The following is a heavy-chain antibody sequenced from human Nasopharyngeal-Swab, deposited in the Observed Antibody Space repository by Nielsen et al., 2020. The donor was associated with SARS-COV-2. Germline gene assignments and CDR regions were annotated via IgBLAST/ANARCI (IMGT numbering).Heavy chain of an antibody. J-gene: IGHJ4*02. V-gene: IGHV3-23*01. CDR3: AKEERSSSWYVTFDY. CDR2: ISGSGDRT. D-gene: IGHD6-13*01. CDR1: GFTFSSYA. Sequence: GGSLRLSCAASGFTFSSYAMTWVRQAPGKGLEWVSAISGSGDRTYYAESVGGRFTISRDNSKNALYLQMNSLRAEDTAVYYCAKEERSSSWYVTFDYWGQGTLVTVSS.